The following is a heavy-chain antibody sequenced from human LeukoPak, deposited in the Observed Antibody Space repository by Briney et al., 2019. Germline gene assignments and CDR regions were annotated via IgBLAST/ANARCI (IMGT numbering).Heavy chain of an antibody. J-gene: IGHJ6*04. CDR2: INHSGST. CDR3: ARVVIAPCSYYYGIDV. Sequence: PSETLSLTCAVYGGSFSGYYWRWIRRPRGKGLEGMGEINHSGSTNYNPSLQSRVTISVDTSKNQFSLKLSSVTAGDTAVYYCARVVIAPCSYYYGIDVWGKGTTVTVSS. CDR1: GGSFSGYY. D-gene: IGHD3-16*02. V-gene: IGHV4-34*01.